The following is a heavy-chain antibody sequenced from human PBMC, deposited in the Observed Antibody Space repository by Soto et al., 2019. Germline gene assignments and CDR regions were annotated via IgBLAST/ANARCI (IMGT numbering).Heavy chain of an antibody. J-gene: IGHJ4*02. D-gene: IGHD1-1*01. Sequence: GGSLRLSCAASGFTFSSYAMNWVRQAPGKGLEWVSGISGGGGSTYYADSVKGRFTISRDNSKNALYLQMNTLRAEDTAVYYCAKDKLESTYFFVHWGQGTLVTVSS. CDR2: ISGGGGST. CDR1: GFTFSSYA. CDR3: AKDKLESTYFFVH. V-gene: IGHV3-23*01.